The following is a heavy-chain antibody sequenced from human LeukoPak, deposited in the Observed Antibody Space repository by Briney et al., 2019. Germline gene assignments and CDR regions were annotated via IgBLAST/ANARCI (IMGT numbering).Heavy chain of an antibody. Sequence: QSGGSLRLSCAASGFTFSSYGMHWVRQAPGKGLEWVTVIWYDGSNKYYADSVKGRFTISRDNSKNTLYLQMNSLRAEDTAVYYCARGTRAVAALYDAFDIWGQGTMVTVSS. D-gene: IGHD6-19*01. CDR2: IWYDGSNK. V-gene: IGHV3-33*01. CDR1: GFTFSSYG. J-gene: IGHJ3*02. CDR3: ARGTRAVAALYDAFDI.